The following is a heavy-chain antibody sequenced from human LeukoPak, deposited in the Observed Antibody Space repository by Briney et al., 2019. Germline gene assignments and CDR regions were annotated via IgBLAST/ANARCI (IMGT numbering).Heavy chain of an antibody. V-gene: IGHV4-59*01. D-gene: IGHD2/OR15-2a*01. CDR2: IYYSGST. Sequence: GSLRLSCAASGFTFSSYAMSWVRQPPGKGLEWIGYIYYSGSTNYNPSLKSRVTISVDTSKNQFSLKLSSVTAADTAVYYFARNSWYRLGFDYWGQGTLVTVSA. J-gene: IGHJ4*02. CDR1: GFTFSSYA. CDR3: ARNSWYRLGFDY.